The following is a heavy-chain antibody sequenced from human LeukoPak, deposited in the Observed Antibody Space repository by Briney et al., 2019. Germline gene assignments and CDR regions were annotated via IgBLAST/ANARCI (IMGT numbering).Heavy chain of an antibody. CDR3: ATFAHCSSTSCHPWGYGMDV. CDR1: GYTFTNYY. D-gene: IGHD2-2*01. Sequence: ASVKVSCKASGYTFTNYYMHWVRQAPGQGLEWMGIINPSGGSTTYAQKFQGRVTMTEDTSTDTAYMELSSLRSEDTAVYYCATFAHCSSTSCHPWGYGMDVWGQGTTVTVSS. V-gene: IGHV1-46*01. CDR2: INPSGGST. J-gene: IGHJ6*02.